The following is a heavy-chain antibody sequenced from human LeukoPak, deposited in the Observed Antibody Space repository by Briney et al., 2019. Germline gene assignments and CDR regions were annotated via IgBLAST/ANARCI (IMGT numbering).Heavy chain of an antibody. J-gene: IGHJ4*02. V-gene: IGHV4-30-4*08. CDR2: IYYSGST. Sequence: SETLSLTCTVSGGSIISSAYYWSWIRQPPGKGLEWIGYIYYSGSTYYNPSLKRRVTISLDTSKNQFSLKLSSVTAADTAVYYCVRTEVSSGSEDYWGQGTLVTVSS. D-gene: IGHD6-19*01. CDR3: VRTEVSSGSEDY. CDR1: GGSIISSAYY.